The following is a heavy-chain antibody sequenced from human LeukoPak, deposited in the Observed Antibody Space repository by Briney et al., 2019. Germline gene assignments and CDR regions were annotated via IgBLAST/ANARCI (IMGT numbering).Heavy chain of an antibody. Sequence: WFRQAPGKGLEWIGSIYYSGNTYYNPSLQSRVTISVDTSKNQFSLKLSSVTAADTAVYYCARHVGATQAPEIDYWGQGTLVTVSS. CDR3: ARHVGATQAPEIDY. CDR2: IYYSGNT. V-gene: IGHV4-39*01. D-gene: IGHD1-26*01. J-gene: IGHJ4*02.